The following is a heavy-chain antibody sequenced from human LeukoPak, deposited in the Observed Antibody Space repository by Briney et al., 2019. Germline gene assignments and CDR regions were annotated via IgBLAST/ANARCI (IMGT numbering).Heavy chain of an antibody. Sequence: PGGSLRLSCAASGFTFSSYEMNWVRQTPGKVLEWVSYISSSGSTIHYADSVKGRFTISRDSAKNSLYLQMNSLRDEDTAVYYCARGRTYGLGGDYWGQGTLVTVSS. D-gene: IGHD3-10*01. CDR3: ARGRTYGLGGDY. CDR2: ISSSGSTI. V-gene: IGHV3-48*03. CDR1: GFTFSSYE. J-gene: IGHJ4*02.